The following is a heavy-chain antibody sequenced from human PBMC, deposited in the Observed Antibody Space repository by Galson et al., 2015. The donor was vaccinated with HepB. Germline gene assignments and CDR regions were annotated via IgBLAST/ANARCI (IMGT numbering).Heavy chain of an antibody. V-gene: IGHV3-72*01. Sequence: SLRLSCAGSGFTFSDYYMDWVRQAPGKGLEWVGRTRNRANSHTTEYAASVKGRFTVSRDDSKDSLYVQMNSLKTDDTAVYYCVRSGSGQDPFYFWGQGTLVTVSS. CDR1: GFTFSDYY. D-gene: IGHD1-26*01. CDR2: TRNRANSHTT. J-gene: IGHJ4*02. CDR3: VRSGSGQDPFYF.